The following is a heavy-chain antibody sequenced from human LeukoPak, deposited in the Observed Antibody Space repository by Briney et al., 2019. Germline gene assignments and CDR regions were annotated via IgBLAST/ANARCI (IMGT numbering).Heavy chain of an antibody. D-gene: IGHD6-13*01. CDR2: IRHDGSIK. CDR3: AKDWFPGYSSSWYDY. CDR1: GFIFSTYG. Sequence: GGSLRLSCAASGFIFSTYGMYWVRQAPGKGLEWVAFIRHDGSIKNYADSVKGRSTISRDNSKNTLYLQMNSLRAEDTAVYYCAKDWFPGYSSSWYDYWGQGTLVTVSS. V-gene: IGHV3-30*02. J-gene: IGHJ4*02.